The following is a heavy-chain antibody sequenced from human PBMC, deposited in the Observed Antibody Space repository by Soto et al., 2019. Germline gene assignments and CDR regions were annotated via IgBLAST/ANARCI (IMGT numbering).Heavy chain of an antibody. V-gene: IGHV3-7*05. Sequence: EVQLVESGGGLVQPGGSLRPSCAASGFTFSSYWMSWVRQAPGKGLEWVANIRQDGSDKYYVDSVKGRFTISRDNSKNSYLQMNSLRVEDTAVYYCASPQQWLGQRGDFDYWGQGTLVTVSS. CDR1: GFTFSSYW. CDR3: ASPQQWLGQRGDFDY. CDR2: IRQDGSDK. D-gene: IGHD6-19*01. J-gene: IGHJ4*02.